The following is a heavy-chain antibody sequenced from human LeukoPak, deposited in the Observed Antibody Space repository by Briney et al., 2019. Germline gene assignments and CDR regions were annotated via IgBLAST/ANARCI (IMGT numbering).Heavy chain of an antibody. J-gene: IGHJ4*02. Sequence: PGGSLRLSCAASGFTFSSYSMNWVRQAPGEGLEWVSSISSSSSYIYYADSVKGRFTISRDNAKNSLYLQMNSLRAEDTAVYYCARGNTGIRRDFDYWGQGTLVTVSS. CDR2: ISSSSSYI. D-gene: IGHD3-10*01. V-gene: IGHV3-21*01. CDR3: ARGNTGIRRDFDY. CDR1: GFTFSSYS.